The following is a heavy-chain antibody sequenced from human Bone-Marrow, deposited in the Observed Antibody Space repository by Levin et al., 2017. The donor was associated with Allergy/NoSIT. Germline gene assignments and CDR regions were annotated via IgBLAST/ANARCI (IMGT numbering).Heavy chain of an antibody. Sequence: SETLSLTCTVSGGSISSSSYYWGWIRQPPGKGLEWIGSIYYSGSTYYNPSLKSRVTISVDTSKNQFSLKLSSVTAADTAVYYCARHDRNWYIREVRHFDYWGQGTLVTVSS. V-gene: IGHV4-39*01. D-gene: IGHD1-14*01. CDR2: IYYSGST. CDR1: GGSISSSSYY. CDR3: ARHDRNWYIREVRHFDY. J-gene: IGHJ4*02.